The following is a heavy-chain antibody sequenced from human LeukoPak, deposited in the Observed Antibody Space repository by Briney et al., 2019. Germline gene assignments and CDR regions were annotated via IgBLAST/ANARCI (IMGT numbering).Heavy chain of an antibody. CDR2: IKQDGSEK. J-gene: IGHJ4*02. Sequence: GGSLRLSCAASGFTFSSYWMSWVRQAPGKGLEWVANIKQDGSEKYYVDSVKGRFTISRDNAKNSLYLQMNSLRAEDTAVYYCARWEWELQTSFDYWGQGTLVTVSS. D-gene: IGHD1-26*01. CDR1: GFTFSSYW. CDR3: ARWEWELQTSFDY. V-gene: IGHV3-7*01.